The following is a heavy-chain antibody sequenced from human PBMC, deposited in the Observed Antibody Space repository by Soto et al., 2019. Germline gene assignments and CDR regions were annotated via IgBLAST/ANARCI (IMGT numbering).Heavy chain of an antibody. J-gene: IGHJ5*02. V-gene: IGHV4-39*01. CDR2: IYYSGYT. Sequence: QLQLRESGPGLVKPSETLSLTCSVSGDSTTSDAYYWGWIRQPPGKGLEWLGSIYYSGYTYYNPSLKSRVTIPVDRSRNQFSLNLRSVTAADTAVYYCVSGTSFYDVLTGYYVDRWFDPWGQGTLVTVSS. CDR3: VSGTSFYDVLTGYYVDRWFDP. D-gene: IGHD3-9*01. CDR1: GDSTTSDAYY.